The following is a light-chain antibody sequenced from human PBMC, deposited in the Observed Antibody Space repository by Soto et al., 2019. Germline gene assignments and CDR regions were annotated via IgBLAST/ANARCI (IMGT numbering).Light chain of an antibody. Sequence: DIQMTQSPSTLSASVGDRVTITCRASQSISRWLAWYQQKPGKAPKLLIYDASNLQSGVPSRFSGSGSGTEFTLTIGSPQPDDFAIYHCQQYSTHSTFGQGTKLEIK. J-gene: IGKJ2*01. V-gene: IGKV1-5*01. CDR1: QSISRW. CDR3: QQYSTHST. CDR2: DAS.